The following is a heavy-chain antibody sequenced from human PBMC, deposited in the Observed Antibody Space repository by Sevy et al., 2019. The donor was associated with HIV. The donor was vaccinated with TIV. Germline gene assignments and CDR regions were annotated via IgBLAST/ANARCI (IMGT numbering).Heavy chain of an antibody. D-gene: IGHD5-12*01. CDR1: GFTFSSYG. J-gene: IGHJ3*02. V-gene: IGHV3-33*01. Sequence: GESLKISCAASGFTFSSYGMHWVRQAPGKGLEWVALIWYDGGNKYYADSVKGRFTISRDNSKNTMYLQMNSLRAEDTAVYYCARTVEMATISAFDIWGQGTMVTVSS. CDR2: IWYDGGNK. CDR3: ARTVEMATISAFDI.